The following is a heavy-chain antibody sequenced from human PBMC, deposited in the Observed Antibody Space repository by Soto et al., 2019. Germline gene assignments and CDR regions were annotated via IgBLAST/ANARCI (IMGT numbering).Heavy chain of an antibody. CDR3: ARGPGRKNTYYYDSSGYYSY. D-gene: IGHD3-22*01. CDR1: GGSISSYY. CDR2: IYYSGST. Sequence: SETLSLTCTVSGGSISSYYWSWIRQPPGKGLEWIGYIYYSGSTNYNPSPKSRVTISVDTSKNQFSLKLSSVTAADTAVYYCARGPGRKNTYYYDSSGYYSYWGQGTLVTVSS. J-gene: IGHJ4*02. V-gene: IGHV4-59*12.